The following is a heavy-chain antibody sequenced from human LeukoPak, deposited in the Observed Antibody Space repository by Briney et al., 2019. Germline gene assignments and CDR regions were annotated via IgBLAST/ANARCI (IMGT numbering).Heavy chain of an antibody. Sequence: PGGSLRLSCAASGFTFSSSWMGWARQAPGKGREWVANIKEDGSWKHYAVSVQGRFTISRDNAKNSLYLQMNSLRAEDTAVYYCARDRGWYHADSWGQGTLVTVSS. D-gene: IGHD6-19*01. J-gene: IGHJ4*02. V-gene: IGHV3-7*01. CDR3: ARDRGWYHADS. CDR1: GFTFSSSW. CDR2: IKEDGSWK.